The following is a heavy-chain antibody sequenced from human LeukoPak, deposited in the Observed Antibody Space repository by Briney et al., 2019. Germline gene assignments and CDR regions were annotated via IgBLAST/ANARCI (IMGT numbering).Heavy chain of an antibody. V-gene: IGHV4-59*01. Sequence: PSETLSLTCTVSGGSISSYYWSWIRQPPGKGLEWIGYIYYSGSTNYNPSLKSRVTISVDTSKNQFSLKLSSVTAADTAVSYCSRGRVYYDSSGYYFDAFDIWGQGTMVTVSS. D-gene: IGHD3-22*01. CDR1: GGSISSYY. CDR3: SRGRVYYDSSGYYFDAFDI. J-gene: IGHJ3*02. CDR2: IYYSGST.